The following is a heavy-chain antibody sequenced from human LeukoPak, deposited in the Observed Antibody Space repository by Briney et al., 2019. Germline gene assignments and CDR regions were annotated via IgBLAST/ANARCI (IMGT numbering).Heavy chain of an antibody. J-gene: IGHJ4*02. CDR3: VRRDFDY. V-gene: IGHV5-51*01. CDR1: GYPFTNYC. CDR2: IYPDDSDT. Sequence: GESLKISCKASGYPFTNYCMGWVRQMPGKGLEYMGIIYPDDSDTRYSPSFKAQGTISADKSINTAYLQWNSLKASDTAMYSCVRRDFDYWGQGTLVTVSS.